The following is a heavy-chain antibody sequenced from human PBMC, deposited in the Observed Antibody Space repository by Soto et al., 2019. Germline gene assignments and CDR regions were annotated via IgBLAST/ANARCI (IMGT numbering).Heavy chain of an antibody. J-gene: IGHJ4*02. CDR2: VSEYGDVT. Sequence: PGGSLRLSCAASGLTLSNHAMTWVRQAPGKGLDWVSTVSEYGDVTYYADSVRGRFTISRDNSKNTLYLQLNNLRVEDTAVYYCVPGISGTRGEDSWGPGVVVTVSS. V-gene: IGHV3-23*01. CDR1: GLTLSNHA. CDR3: VPGISGTRGEDS. D-gene: IGHD3-16*01.